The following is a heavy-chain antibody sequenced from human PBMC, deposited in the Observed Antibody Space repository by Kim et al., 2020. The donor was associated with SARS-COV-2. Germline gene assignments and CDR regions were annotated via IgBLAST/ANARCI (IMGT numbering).Heavy chain of an antibody. D-gene: IGHD3-10*01. CDR3: ARVGSGSYWGHFDY. CDR2: ISYDGSNK. V-gene: IGHV3-30*04. J-gene: IGHJ4*02. Sequence: GGSLRLSCAASGFTFSSYAMHWVRQAPGKGLEWVAVISYDGSNKYYADSVKGRFTISRDNSKNTLYLQMNSLRAEDTAVYYCARVGSGSYWGHFDYWGQGNLVTVSS. CDR1: GFTFSSYA.